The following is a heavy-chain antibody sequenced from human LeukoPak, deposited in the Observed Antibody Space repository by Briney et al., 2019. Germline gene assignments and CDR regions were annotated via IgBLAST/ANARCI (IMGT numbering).Heavy chain of an antibody. Sequence: GGSLRLSCAASGFTFSSYSMNWVRQAPGKGLEWVSTVSGSGATAYYTDSDKGRFTISRDNSKNTLYLQMSSLTAKDTAVYYCAKDRSIGTYYTFDSWGQGTLVTVSS. CDR3: AKDRSIGTYYTFDS. CDR2: VSGSGATA. J-gene: IGHJ4*02. V-gene: IGHV3-23*01. D-gene: IGHD1-26*01. CDR1: GFTFSSYS.